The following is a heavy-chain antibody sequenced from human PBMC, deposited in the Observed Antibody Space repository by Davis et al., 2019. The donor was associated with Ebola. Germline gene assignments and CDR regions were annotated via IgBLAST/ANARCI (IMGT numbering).Heavy chain of an antibody. Sequence: GESLKISCAASGFTFSSYCMHWVRQAPGKGLEWVAVIWYDGSNKYYADSVKGRFTISRDNSKNTLYLQMNSLRAEDTAVYYCARQGRYYDSSGYFLDYWGQGTLVTVSS. V-gene: IGHV3-33*01. CDR2: IWYDGSNK. CDR3: ARQGRYYDSSGYFLDY. D-gene: IGHD3-22*01. J-gene: IGHJ4*02. CDR1: GFTFSSYC.